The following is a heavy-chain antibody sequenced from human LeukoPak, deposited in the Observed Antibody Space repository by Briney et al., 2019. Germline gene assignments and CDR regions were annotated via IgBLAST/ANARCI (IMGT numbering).Heavy chain of an antibody. CDR2: INNSGST. CDR1: GGSFSGYY. V-gene: IGHV4-34*01. Sequence: SETLSLTCAVYGGSFSGYYWSWIRQPPGKGLEWVGEINNSGSTNYNPSLKSRVTISVDTSKNQFSLKLSSVTAADTAVYYCARGAMAVYWGQGTLVTVSS. CDR3: ARGAMAVY. J-gene: IGHJ4*02. D-gene: IGHD5-18*01.